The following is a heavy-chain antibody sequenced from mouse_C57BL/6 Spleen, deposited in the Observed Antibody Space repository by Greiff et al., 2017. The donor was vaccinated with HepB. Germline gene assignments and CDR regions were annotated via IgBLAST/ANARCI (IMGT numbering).Heavy chain of an antibody. J-gene: IGHJ2*01. Sequence: VQLQQSGPELVKPGASVKISCKASGYAFSSSWMNWVKQRPGKGLEWIGRIYPGDGDTNYNGKFKGKATLTADKSSSTAYMQLSSLTSEDSAVYFCARSSLYYDYDVGYWGQGTTLPVSS. V-gene: IGHV1-82*01. CDR1: GYAFSSSW. D-gene: IGHD2-4*01. CDR2: IYPGDGDT. CDR3: ARSSLYYDYDVGY.